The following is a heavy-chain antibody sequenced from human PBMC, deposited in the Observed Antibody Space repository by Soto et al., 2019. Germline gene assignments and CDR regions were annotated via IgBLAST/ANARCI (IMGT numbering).Heavy chain of an antibody. CDR1: GGSISSSSYF. D-gene: IGHD2-21*02. CDR3: ARHPSDFWFDP. CDR2: IYYSGST. J-gene: IGHJ5*02. Sequence: QLQLQESGPGLVKPSETLSLTCSVSGGSISSSSYFRGWIRQPPGKGLEWIGSIYYSGSTYYNPSLRGRVTVSVDTSKNQFSLKLSSVTAADTAVYYCARHPSDFWFDPWGQGTLVTVSS. V-gene: IGHV4-39*01.